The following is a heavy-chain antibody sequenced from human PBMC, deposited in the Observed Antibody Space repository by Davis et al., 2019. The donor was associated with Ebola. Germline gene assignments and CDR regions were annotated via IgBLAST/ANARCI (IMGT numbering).Heavy chain of an antibody. CDR1: GYSFTSYW. CDR3: ARLSGSYYTGGVDY. J-gene: IGHJ4*02. D-gene: IGHD1-26*01. CDR2: IYPSDSDT. V-gene: IGHV5-51*01. Sequence: GESLKISCKGSGYSFTSYWIAWVRQMPGKGLECMGIIYPSDSDTRYSPSFQGQVTISADKSINTAYLQWSSLKASDTAMYYCARLSGSYYTGGVDYWGQGTLVTVSS.